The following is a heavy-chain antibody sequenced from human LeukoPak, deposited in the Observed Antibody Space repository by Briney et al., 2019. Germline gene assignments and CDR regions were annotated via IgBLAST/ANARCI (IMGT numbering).Heavy chain of an antibody. D-gene: IGHD6-13*01. Sequence: SETLSLTCTVSGGSISSYYWSWIRQPPGKGLEWIGYIYYSGSTNYNPTLKSRVTISVDTSKNQFSLKLSSVTAADTAVYYCARVKGMVAAAGTPHLDYWGQGTLVTVSS. CDR3: ARVKGMVAAAGTPHLDY. CDR1: GGSISSYY. V-gene: IGHV4-59*01. J-gene: IGHJ4*02. CDR2: IYYSGST.